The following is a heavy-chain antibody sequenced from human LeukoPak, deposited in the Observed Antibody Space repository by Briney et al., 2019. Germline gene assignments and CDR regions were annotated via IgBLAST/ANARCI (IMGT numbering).Heavy chain of an antibody. CDR1: GFTFSSYR. J-gene: IGHJ4*02. Sequence: GGSLRLSCAASGFTFSSYRMNWVRQAPGKGLEWVSSISSSSSYIYYADSVKGRFTISRDNAKNSLYLQMNSLRAEDTAVYYCARKDRGYYFDYWGQGTLVTVSS. CDR3: ARKDRGYYFDY. D-gene: IGHD3-10*01. CDR2: ISSSSSYI. V-gene: IGHV3-21*01.